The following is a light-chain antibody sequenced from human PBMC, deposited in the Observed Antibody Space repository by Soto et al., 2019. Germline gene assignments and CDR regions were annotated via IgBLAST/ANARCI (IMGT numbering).Light chain of an antibody. CDR1: QDISNY. Sequence: DIQMTQSPSSLSASVGDRVTITCQASQDISNYLNWYQQKPGKAPKLLIYDASNLETGVPSRFSESGSGTDFTFTISSLQLKVIPQYYFHQYDNPMYTFGQGTKLRSN. CDR3: HQYDNPMYT. V-gene: IGKV1-33*01. CDR2: DAS. J-gene: IGKJ2*01.